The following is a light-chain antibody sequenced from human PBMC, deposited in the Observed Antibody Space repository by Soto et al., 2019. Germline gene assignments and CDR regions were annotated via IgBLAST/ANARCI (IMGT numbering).Light chain of an antibody. V-gene: IGKV1-5*03. CDR2: KAS. CDR3: QHYNSYSEA. Sequence: DVEMTQSPSTLSGSAGDRATITCRASQTISSWLAWYQQKPGKAPKLLIYKASTLKSGVPSRFSGSGSGTEFTLTISSLQPDDFATYYCQHYNSYSEAFGQRTKVAIK. CDR1: QTISSW. J-gene: IGKJ1*01.